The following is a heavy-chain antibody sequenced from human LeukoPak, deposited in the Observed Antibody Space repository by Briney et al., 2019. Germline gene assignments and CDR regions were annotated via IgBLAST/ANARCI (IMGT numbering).Heavy chain of an antibody. CDR2: INHSGST. Sequence: SETLSLTCTVSGGSISNYYWNWIRPPPGKGLGWVGEINHSGSTNYNPSLKSRVTISKDTSKNQFSLKLSSVTAADTAVYYCATLYSSGYYYQTYYYYYMDVWGKGTTVTISS. CDR3: ATLYSSGYYYQTYYYYYMDV. J-gene: IGHJ6*03. CDR1: GGSISNYY. V-gene: IGHV4-34*01. D-gene: IGHD3-22*01.